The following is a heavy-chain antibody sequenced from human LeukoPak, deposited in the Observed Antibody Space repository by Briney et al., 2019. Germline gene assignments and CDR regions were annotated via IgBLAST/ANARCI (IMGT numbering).Heavy chain of an antibody. CDR3: ARESSGRSGEFYYYYYYYMDV. CDR2: MNPNSGNT. V-gene: IGHV1-8*01. Sequence: ASVKVSCKASGYTFTSYDINWVRQATGQGLEWMGWMNPNSGNTGYAQKFQGRVTMTRNTSISTAYMELSSLRSEDTAVYYCARESSGRSGEFYYYYYYYMDVWGKGTTVTVSS. J-gene: IGHJ6*03. CDR1: GYTFTSYD. D-gene: IGHD1-26*01.